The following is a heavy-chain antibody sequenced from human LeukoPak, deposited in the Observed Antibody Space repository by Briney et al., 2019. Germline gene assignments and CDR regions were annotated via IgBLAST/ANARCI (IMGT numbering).Heavy chain of an antibody. CDR3: ARDNPDYDLSGYGVFDF. J-gene: IGHJ4*02. D-gene: IGHD3-22*01. Sequence: KPSETLFLTCTVSGASLSGYYWTWIRQPPGKGLEWIGYNSYSRSTNYNPSLKSRVTISVDTSKNQFSLKLNSVTAADTAVYYCARDNPDYDLSGYGVFDFWGQGILVTVSS. CDR1: GASLSGYY. CDR2: NSYSRST. V-gene: IGHV4-59*01.